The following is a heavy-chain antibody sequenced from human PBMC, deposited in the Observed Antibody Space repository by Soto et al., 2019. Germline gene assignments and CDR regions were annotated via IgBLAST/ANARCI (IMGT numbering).Heavy chain of an antibody. Sequence: QVQLVQSGAEEKKPGASVKVSCKASGYTFTSSAINWVRKAPGQRLEWMGWINGGNGITKYSQNLQGRVTISRDTSASIAYMELSGLRSEDTAVYYCARTEWEPGLGALEIWGQGTMVTVSS. J-gene: IGHJ3*02. CDR1: GYTFTSSA. CDR2: INGGNGIT. CDR3: ARTEWEPGLGALEI. D-gene: IGHD1-26*01. V-gene: IGHV1-3*05.